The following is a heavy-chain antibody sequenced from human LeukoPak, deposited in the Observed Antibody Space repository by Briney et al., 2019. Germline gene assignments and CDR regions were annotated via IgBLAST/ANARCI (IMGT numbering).Heavy chain of an antibody. V-gene: IGHV1-46*01. CDR1: GYTFTSYY. CDR2: INPSGGST. D-gene: IGHD2-2*01. J-gene: IGHJ3*02. CDR3: ARDLGDIVVVPAAMTLAFDI. Sequence: ASVKVSCKASGYTFTSYYMHWVRQAPGQGLEWMGIINPSGGSTSYAQKFQGRVTMTRDTSISTAYMELSRLRSDDTAVYYCARDLGDIVVVPAAMTLAFDIWGQGTMVTVSS.